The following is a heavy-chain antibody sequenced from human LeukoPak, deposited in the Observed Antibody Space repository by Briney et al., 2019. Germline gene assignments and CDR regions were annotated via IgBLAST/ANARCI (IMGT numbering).Heavy chain of an antibody. Sequence: PGGSLRLSCTASGFTFSSYAMSWVRQAPGKGLEWVSAISGSGGSNYSADSWNGRFTISRDNSKNTLYLKMNSLRAEDTAVYYCAKGYSGYEVDAFDIWGQGTMVTVSS. D-gene: IGHD5-12*01. CDR3: AKGYSGYEVDAFDI. CDR2: ISGSGGSN. V-gene: IGHV3-23*01. J-gene: IGHJ3*02. CDR1: GFTFSSYA.